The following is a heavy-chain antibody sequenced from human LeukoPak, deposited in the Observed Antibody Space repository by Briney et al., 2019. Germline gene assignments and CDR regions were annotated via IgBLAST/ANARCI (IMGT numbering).Heavy chain of an antibody. V-gene: IGHV3-48*01. D-gene: IGHD6-13*01. CDR2: IHETSSPI. J-gene: IGHJ4*02. CDR3: GRGGSTGSWFNY. Sequence: GGSMRLSCAASGFILNNHAMTWVRQAPGKGLEWISYIHETSSPIYYADSVKGRFTVSRDNAKNSLYLQMNSLRAEDTAVYYCGRGGSTGSWFNYWGQGTLVTVSS. CDR1: GFILNNHA.